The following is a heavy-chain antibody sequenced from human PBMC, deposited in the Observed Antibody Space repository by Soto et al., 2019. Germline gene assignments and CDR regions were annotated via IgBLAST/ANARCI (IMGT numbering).Heavy chain of an antibody. J-gene: IGHJ4*02. D-gene: IGHD3-10*01. Sequence: LQTLSLTCTVSGGSISSGGYYWSWIRQHPGKGLEWIGYIYYSGSTYYNPSLKSRVTISVDTSKNQFSLKLSSVTAADTAVYYCARADELSRHFDYWGQGTLVTVSS. V-gene: IGHV4-31*03. CDR3: ARADELSRHFDY. CDR2: IYYSGST. CDR1: GGSISSGGYY.